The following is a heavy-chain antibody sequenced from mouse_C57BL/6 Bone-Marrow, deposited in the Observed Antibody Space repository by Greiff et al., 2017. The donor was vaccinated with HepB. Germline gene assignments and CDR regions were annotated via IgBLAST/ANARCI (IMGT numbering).Heavy chain of an antibody. J-gene: IGHJ4*01. D-gene: IGHD1-1*01. CDR1: GYAFSSYW. CDR2: IYPGDGDT. CDR3: ARWDYYGSSYCYAMDY. Sequence: VQLQESGAELVKPGASVKISCKASGYAFSSYWMNWVKQRPGKGLEWIGQIYPGDGDTNYNGKFKGKATLTADKSSSTAYMQLSSLTSEDSAVYFCARWDYYGSSYCYAMDYWGQGTSVTVSS. V-gene: IGHV1-80*01.